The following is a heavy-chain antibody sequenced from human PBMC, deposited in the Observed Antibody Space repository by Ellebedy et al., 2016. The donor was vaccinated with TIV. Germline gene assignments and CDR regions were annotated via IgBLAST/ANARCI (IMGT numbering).Heavy chain of an antibody. V-gene: IGHV3-23*01. CDR1: GFTFSSFA. J-gene: IGHJ6*02. CDR2: LHGSGRGI. D-gene: IGHD1-26*01. Sequence: PGGSLRLSCAASGFTFSSFAMGWVRQTPGKGLEGVAGLHGSGRGIFYSDSVKGRFTISRDNSKNTLYLQMNSLRAEDSAVYYCAKDMVFGDGKWEIDVWGQGTTVTVSS. CDR3: AKDMVFGDGKWEIDV.